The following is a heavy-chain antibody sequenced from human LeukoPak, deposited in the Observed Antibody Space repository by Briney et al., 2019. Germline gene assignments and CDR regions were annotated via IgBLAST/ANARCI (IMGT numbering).Heavy chain of an antibody. J-gene: IGHJ4*02. Sequence: PSDPLSLTCTLSGGPISNYYWSWIRQPPGKGLEWIGYINYSGSANYNPSLKGRVTISVDTSKNQFSLKLTSVTAADTAVYYCARVYRDDFWSGYSTHFDYWGQGTLVTVSS. CDR2: INYSGSA. CDR1: GGPISNYY. D-gene: IGHD3-3*01. V-gene: IGHV4-59*07. CDR3: ARVYRDDFWSGYSTHFDY.